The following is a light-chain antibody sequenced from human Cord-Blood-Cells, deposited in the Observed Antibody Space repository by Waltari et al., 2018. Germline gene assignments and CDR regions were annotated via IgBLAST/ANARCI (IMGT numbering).Light chain of an antibody. J-gene: IGKJ4*01. Sequence: DIQMTQSPSSLSASVGDRVTITCRASQSISSYLNWYQQKPGKAPKLLIYAASSLQSGVPSRFSGSGSGTDFTLTISSLQPEVFPTYNGHRVNRTPLTFGGGTKWKI. V-gene: IGKV1-39*01. CDR1: QSISSY. CDR3: HRVNRTPLT. CDR2: AAS.